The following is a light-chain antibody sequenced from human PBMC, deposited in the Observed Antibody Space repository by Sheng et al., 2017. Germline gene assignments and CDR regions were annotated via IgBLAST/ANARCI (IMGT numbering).Light chain of an antibody. CDR3: QQYKSYPYT. CDR1: QDIDNK. J-gene: IGKJ2*01. CDR2: DTY. V-gene: IGKV1-16*01. Sequence: DIQMTQSPSSLSASVGDRVTITCRGSQDIDNKLAWFQXKPGKAPKSLIYDTYTLQSGVPSRFNNSGSGADFTLTISSLQPEDFATYYCQQYKSYPYTFGQGTKLEMK.